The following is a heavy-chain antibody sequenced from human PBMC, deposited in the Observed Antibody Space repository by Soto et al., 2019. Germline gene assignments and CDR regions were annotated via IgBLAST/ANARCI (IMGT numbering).Heavy chain of an antibody. Sequence: GGSLRLSCAASGFTFSSYAMSWVRQAPGKGLEWVSAISGSDGSTYYADSVKGRFTISRDNSKNTLYLLMNSLRAEDTAVYYCAKDLYFTVTTPFDYWGQGTLVTVSS. CDR1: GFTFSSYA. V-gene: IGHV3-23*01. J-gene: IGHJ4*02. D-gene: IGHD4-17*01. CDR3: AKDLYFTVTTPFDY. CDR2: ISGSDGST.